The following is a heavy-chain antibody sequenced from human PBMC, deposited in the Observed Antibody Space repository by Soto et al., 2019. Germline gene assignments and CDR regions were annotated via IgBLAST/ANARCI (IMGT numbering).Heavy chain of an antibody. V-gene: IGHV3-33*01. CDR1: GFTFSSYG. Sequence: PGGSLRLSCAASGFTFSSYGMHWVRQAPGKGLEWVAVIWFDGSNKFYADSVKGRFTISRDNSKNTVSLQMNSLRDEDSAAYYCATTGPSWGQGTLVTVSS. CDR2: IWFDGSNK. J-gene: IGHJ5*02. CDR3: ATTGPS.